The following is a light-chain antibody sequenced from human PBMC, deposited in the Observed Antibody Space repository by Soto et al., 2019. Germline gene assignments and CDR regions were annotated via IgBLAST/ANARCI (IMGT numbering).Light chain of an antibody. CDR2: EVS. CDR1: SSDVGGYNY. CDR3: SSFAGNNNLV. Sequence: QSALTKHPSASGSPGQSVTISCTGTSSDVGGYNYVPWYQQHPGKAPKLMISEVSKRPSGVPDRFSGSKSGNTASLTVSGLQAEDEADYYCSSFAGNNNLVFGGGTKVTVL. J-gene: IGLJ2*01. V-gene: IGLV2-8*01.